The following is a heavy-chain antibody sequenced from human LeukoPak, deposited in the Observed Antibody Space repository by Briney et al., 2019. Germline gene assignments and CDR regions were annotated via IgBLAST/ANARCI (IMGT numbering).Heavy chain of an antibody. CDR1: GFTFSRYG. J-gene: IGHJ6*03. CDR2: IKQDGREK. D-gene: IGHD1-26*01. Sequence: TGGSLRLYCAGTGFTFSRYGLSWVRQAPGKGLGGVANIKQDGREKYYVDSVKGRFTISRDNAKNSLYLQMNSLRAEDTAVYYCAGGGSYYFRRCYYYYMDVWGKGTTVTVSS. V-gene: IGHV3-7*01. CDR3: AGGGSYYFRRCYYYYMDV.